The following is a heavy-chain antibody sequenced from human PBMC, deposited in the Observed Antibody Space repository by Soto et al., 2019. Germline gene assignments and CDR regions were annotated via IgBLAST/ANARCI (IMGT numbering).Heavy chain of an antibody. J-gene: IGHJ1*01. D-gene: IGHD6-13*01. V-gene: IGHV3-48*01. Sequence: GGSLRLSCAASGFTFSSYSMNWVRQTPGKGLEWVSYISSSSSTIYYADSVKGRFTISRDNAKNSLYLQMNSLRAEDTAVYYCARDLGSSWYPEYFQHWGQGTLVTVSS. CDR3: ARDLGSSWYPEYFQH. CDR1: GFTFSSYS. CDR2: ISSSSSTI.